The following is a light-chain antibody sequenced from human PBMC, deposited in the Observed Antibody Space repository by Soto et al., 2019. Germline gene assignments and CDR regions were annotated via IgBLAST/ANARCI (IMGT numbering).Light chain of an antibody. CDR2: RSD. CDR3: SARDDILSGVV. CDR1: SSNIGSNP. J-gene: IGLJ2*01. V-gene: IGLV1-47*01. Sequence: QSVLTQPPSASGTPGPRVTISCSGSSSNIGSNPVYWYQQFPGMAPKLLMYRSDQRPTGVSDRFSGSKSGTSASLAISGLRSDDEADYYCSARDDILSGVVFGGGTKLTVL.